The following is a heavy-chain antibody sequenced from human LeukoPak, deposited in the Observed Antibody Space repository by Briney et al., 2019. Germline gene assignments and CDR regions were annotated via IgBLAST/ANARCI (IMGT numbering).Heavy chain of an antibody. D-gene: IGHD1-26*01. CDR2: IKGDESAR. J-gene: IGHJ4*02. V-gene: IGHV3-7*01. CDR1: GFTFSSYG. CDR3: ARDVGGSLDY. Sequence: GGSLRLSCAASGFTFSSYGMHWVRQAPGKGLEWVANIKGDESARHQADSVKGRFTISRDNAQNSVYLQMSSLRGEDTAVYYCARDVGGSLDYWRQGTLVTVSS.